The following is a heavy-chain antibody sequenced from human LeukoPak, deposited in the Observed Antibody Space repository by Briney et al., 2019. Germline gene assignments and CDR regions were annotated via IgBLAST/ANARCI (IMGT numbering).Heavy chain of an antibody. D-gene: IGHD4-17*01. CDR3: ARGDDYGDYRGPFDP. Sequence: SETLSLTCTVSGGSISSYYWSWIRQPAGKGLEWIGYIYYSGSTNYNPSLKSRVTISVDTSKNQFSLKLSSVTAADTAVYYCARGDDYGDYRGPFDPWGQGTLVTVSS. J-gene: IGHJ5*02. CDR1: GGSISSYY. V-gene: IGHV4-59*01. CDR2: IYYSGST.